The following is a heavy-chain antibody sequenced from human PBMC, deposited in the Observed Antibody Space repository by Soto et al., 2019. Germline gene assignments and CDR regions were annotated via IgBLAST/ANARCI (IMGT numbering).Heavy chain of an antibody. J-gene: IGHJ3*02. Sequence: PSETLSLTCAVYGGSFSGYYWSWIRQPPGKGLEWIGEINHSGSTNYNPSLKSRVTISVDTSKNQFSLKLSSVTAADTAVYYCARLHINYCSGGSCYRIGYAFDIWGQGTMVT. CDR2: INHSGST. V-gene: IGHV4-34*01. CDR1: GGSFSGYY. CDR3: ARLHINYCSGGSCYRIGYAFDI. D-gene: IGHD2-15*01.